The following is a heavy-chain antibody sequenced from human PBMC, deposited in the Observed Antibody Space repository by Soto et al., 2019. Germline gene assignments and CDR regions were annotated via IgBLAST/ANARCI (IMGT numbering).Heavy chain of an antibody. J-gene: IGHJ4*02. CDR2: IYHSGST. V-gene: IGHV4-4*02. D-gene: IGHD6-19*01. Sequence: SETLSLTCAVSGGSISNNNWWHWVRQPPRKGLEWIGEIYHSGSTKYNPSLESRVTISVDKPKNQFSLRLSSVTAADTAVYYCARYSSGSSDPRLDSWGQGTLVTV. CDR1: GGSISNNNW. CDR3: ARYSSGSSDPRLDS.